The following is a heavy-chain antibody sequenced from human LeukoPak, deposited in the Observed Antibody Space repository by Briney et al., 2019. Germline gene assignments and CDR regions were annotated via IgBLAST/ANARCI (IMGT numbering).Heavy chain of an antibody. Sequence: SETLSLTCTVSGGSISSYYWSWIRQPPGKGLEWIGYIYYSGSTNYNPSLKSRVTISVDTSKNQFSLKLSSVTAADTAVYYCARTHSSSWFERLNYYYMDVWGKGTTVTISS. V-gene: IGHV4-59*01. J-gene: IGHJ6*03. CDR1: GGSISSYY. CDR3: ARTHSSSWFERLNYYYMDV. D-gene: IGHD6-13*01. CDR2: IYYSGST.